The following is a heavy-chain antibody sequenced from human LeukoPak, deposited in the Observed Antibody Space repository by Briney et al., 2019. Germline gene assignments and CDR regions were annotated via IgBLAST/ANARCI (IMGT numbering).Heavy chain of an antibody. D-gene: IGHD5-12*01. Sequence: ASVKVSCKASGYTFTSYGISWVRQAPGQGLEWMGWISAYNGNTNYAQKFQGRVTMTTDTSTSTAYMELRSLRSDDTAVYYCARLRIGYDSFPYGMDVWGQGTTVTVSS. CDR2: ISAYNGNT. J-gene: IGHJ6*02. CDR3: ARLRIGYDSFPYGMDV. V-gene: IGHV1-18*01. CDR1: GYTFTSYG.